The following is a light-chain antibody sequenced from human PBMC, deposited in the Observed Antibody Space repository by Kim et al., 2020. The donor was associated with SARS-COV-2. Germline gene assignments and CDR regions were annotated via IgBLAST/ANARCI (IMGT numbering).Light chain of an antibody. CDR1: QSITSR. CDR2: DAS. V-gene: IGKV1-5*01. Sequence: DIQMTQSPSTLSASVGDRVTITCRASQSITSRLAWYQQKPGKAPKLLIYDASSLESGVPSRFSGGGSGTEFSLTISSLQPDDFATYYCQQYASYSYTFGQGTKVDIK. J-gene: IGKJ2*01. CDR3: QQYASYSYT.